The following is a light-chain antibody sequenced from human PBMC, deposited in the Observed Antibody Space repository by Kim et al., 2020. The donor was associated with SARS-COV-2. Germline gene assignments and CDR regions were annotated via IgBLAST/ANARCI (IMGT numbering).Light chain of an antibody. CDR3: QQYTYWPYT. CDR2: SAS. V-gene: IGKV3-15*01. J-gene: IGKJ2*01. Sequence: SVSPGESATLSCRASQSISSNLAWYQQKPGQAPRLLIYSASTRATGVPARFSGSGSGTEFTLTISSLQSEDLAVYYCQQYTYWPYTFGQGTKLEI. CDR1: QSISSN.